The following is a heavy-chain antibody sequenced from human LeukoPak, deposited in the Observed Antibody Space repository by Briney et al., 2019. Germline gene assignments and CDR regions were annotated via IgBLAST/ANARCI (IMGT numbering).Heavy chain of an antibody. Sequence: GRSLGLSCAASGFTFSSYAMHWVRQAPGKGLEWVAVISYDGSNEYYADSVKGRFTISRDNSKNTLYLQMNSLRAEDTAVYYCARDPYSSSSWFNWFDPWGQGTLVTVSS. D-gene: IGHD6-6*01. V-gene: IGHV3-30-3*01. CDR3: ARDPYSSSSWFNWFDP. CDR1: GFTFSSYA. J-gene: IGHJ5*02. CDR2: ISYDGSNE.